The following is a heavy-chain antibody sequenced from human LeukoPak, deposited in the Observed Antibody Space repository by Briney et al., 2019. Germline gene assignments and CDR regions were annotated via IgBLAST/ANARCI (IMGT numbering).Heavy chain of an antibody. CDR3: ARQDIVVVPPASPTSASRYFDL. CDR1: ARSISSYY. D-gene: IGHD2-2*01. J-gene: IGHJ2*01. Sequence: PETLSLTCTLSARSISSYYWSWIRQPAGKGLEWIGRTYTSGSTNYSPSLKRRVTMPLDTSKNQSSLKLSPVDAATTAASSRARQDIVVVPPASPTSASRYFDLWGRGTLVTVSS. V-gene: IGHV4-4*07. CDR2: TYTSGST.